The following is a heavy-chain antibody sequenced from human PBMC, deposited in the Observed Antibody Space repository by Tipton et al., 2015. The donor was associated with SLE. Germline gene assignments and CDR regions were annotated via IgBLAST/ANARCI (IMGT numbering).Heavy chain of an antibody. V-gene: IGHV3-30*02. CDR1: GFTFSSYG. D-gene: IGHD1-26*01. J-gene: IGHJ3*02. CDR3: AKDGGYSGSYFAFDI. Sequence: GSLRLSCAASGFTFSSYGMHWVRQAPGKGLEWVAFIRYDGSNKYYADSVKGRFTISRDNSKNTLYLQMNSLRAEDTAVYYCAKDGGYSGSYFAFDIWGQGTMVTVSS. CDR2: IRYDGSNK.